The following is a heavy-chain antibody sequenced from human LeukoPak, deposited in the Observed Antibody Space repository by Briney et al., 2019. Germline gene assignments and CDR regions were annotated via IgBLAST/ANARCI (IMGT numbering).Heavy chain of an antibody. CDR2: ISSSSSYI. Sequence: GGSLRLSCAASGFTFSSYSMNWVRQAPGKGLEWVSSISSSSSYIYYADPVKGRFTISRDNAKNSLYLQMNSLRAEDTAVYYCARDVIEYCSSTSCYVSYYYYMDVWGKGTTVTVSS. CDR3: ARDVIEYCSSTSCYVSYYYYMDV. CDR1: GFTFSSYS. V-gene: IGHV3-21*01. D-gene: IGHD2-2*01. J-gene: IGHJ6*03.